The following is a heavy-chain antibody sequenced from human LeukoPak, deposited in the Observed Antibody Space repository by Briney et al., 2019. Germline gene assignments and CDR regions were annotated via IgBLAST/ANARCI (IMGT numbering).Heavy chain of an antibody. CDR3: AREGDLAVAGMIFLNWFDP. CDR1: GGTFSSYA. Sequence: SVKVSCKASGGTFSSYAISWVRQAPGQGLEWMGGTIPIFGTANYAQKSQGRVTITADESTSTAHMELSSLRSEDTAVYYCAREGDLAVAGMIFLNWFDPWGQGTLVTVSS. CDR2: TIPIFGTA. J-gene: IGHJ5*02. D-gene: IGHD6-19*01. V-gene: IGHV1-69*13.